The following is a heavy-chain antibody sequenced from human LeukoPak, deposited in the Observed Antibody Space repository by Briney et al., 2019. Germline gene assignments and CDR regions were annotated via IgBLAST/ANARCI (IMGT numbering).Heavy chain of an antibody. J-gene: IGHJ5*02. CDR1: VYSISSGYY. D-gene: IGHD3-10*01. CDR2: IYHSGST. V-gene: IGHV4-38-2*01. Sequence: KPSETLSLTCAVSVYSISSGYYWGWIRQPPGKGLEWIGSIYHSGSTYYNPSLKSRVTISVDTSKNQFSLKLSSVTAAHTAVYYCASYYGSGRNWFDPWGQGTLVTVSS. CDR3: ASYYGSGRNWFDP.